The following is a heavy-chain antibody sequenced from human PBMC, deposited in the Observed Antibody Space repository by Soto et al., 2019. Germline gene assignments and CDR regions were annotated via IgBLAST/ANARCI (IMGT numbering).Heavy chain of an antibody. J-gene: IGHJ4*02. CDR1: GFTFSSYA. CDR3: ARVEIQLWFGY. D-gene: IGHD5-18*01. Sequence: QVQLAESGGGVVQPGRSLRLSCAASGFTFSSYAMHWVRQAPGKGLEWVAVISYDGSNKYYADSVKGRFTISRDNSKNTLYLQMNSLRAEDTAVYYCARVEIQLWFGYWGQGTLVTVSS. CDR2: ISYDGSNK. V-gene: IGHV3-30-3*01.